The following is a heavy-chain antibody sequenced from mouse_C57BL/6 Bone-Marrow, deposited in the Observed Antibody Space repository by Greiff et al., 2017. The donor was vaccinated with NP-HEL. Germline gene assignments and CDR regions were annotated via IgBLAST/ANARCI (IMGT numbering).Heavy chain of an antibody. CDR3: DGKVYYGNYYFDY. CDR2: IDPETGGT. D-gene: IGHD2-1*01. V-gene: IGHV1-15*01. J-gene: IGHJ2*01. Sequence: QVQLQQSGAELVRPGASVTLSCKASGYTFTDYEMHWVKQTPGHGLEWIGAIDPETGGTAYNQKFKGKAILTADKSSSPAYMELRSLTSEDSAVDYWDGKVYYGNYYFDYGGRGTTLTVSS. CDR1: GYTFTDYE.